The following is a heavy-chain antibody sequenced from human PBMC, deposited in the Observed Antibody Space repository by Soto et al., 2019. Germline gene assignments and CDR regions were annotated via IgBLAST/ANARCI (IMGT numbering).Heavy chain of an antibody. V-gene: IGHV1-69*08. CDR1: GGTFSSYT. Sequence: QVQLVQSGAEVKKPGSSVKVSCKASGGTFSSYTISWVRQAPGQGLEWMGRIIPILGIANYAQKFQGRVTITADKSTSTAYMELSSLRSEDTAVYYCARDRDSGWSTFDYWGQGTLVTVSS. D-gene: IGHD6-19*01. CDR2: IIPILGIA. J-gene: IGHJ4*02. CDR3: ARDRDSGWSTFDY.